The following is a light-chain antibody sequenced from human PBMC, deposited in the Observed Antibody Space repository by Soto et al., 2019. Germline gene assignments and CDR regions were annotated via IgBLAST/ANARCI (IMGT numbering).Light chain of an antibody. J-gene: IGLJ2*01. CDR3: AAWDDSLNGFVA. Sequence: QSVLTQPPSVSGTPGQRVTISCSGSSSNIGSKAVTWYQQLPGTAPKLLIHTNNQRPSGVPDRFSGSKSGTSASLAINGLQSEDEADYHCAAWDDSLNGFVAFGGGTKLTVL. CDR2: TNN. CDR1: SSNIGSKA. V-gene: IGLV1-44*01.